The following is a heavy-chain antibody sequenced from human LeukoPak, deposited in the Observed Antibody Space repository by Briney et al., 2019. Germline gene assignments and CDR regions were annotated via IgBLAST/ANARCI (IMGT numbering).Heavy chain of an antibody. J-gene: IGHJ5*02. D-gene: IGHD5-24*01. CDR2: MNPNSGNT. Sequence: GASVKVSCKASGYTFTSYDINWARQATGQGLEWMGWMNPNSGNTGYAQKFQGRVTMTRNTSISTAYMELSSLRSEDTAVYYCARVYKLWLQFGWFDPWGQGTLVTVSS. CDR1: GYTFTSYD. V-gene: IGHV1-8*01. CDR3: ARVYKLWLQFGWFDP.